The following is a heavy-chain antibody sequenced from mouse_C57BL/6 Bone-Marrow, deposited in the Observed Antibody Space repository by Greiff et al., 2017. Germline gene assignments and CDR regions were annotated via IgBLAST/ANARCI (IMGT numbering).Heavy chain of an antibody. J-gene: IGHJ4*01. CDR3: ASERNGSSYGYAMDY. V-gene: IGHV1-82*01. D-gene: IGHD1-1*01. Sequence: VQLQQSGPELVKPGASVKISCKASGYAFSSSWMNWVKQRPGKGLEWIGRIYPGDGDTNYNGNFKGKATLTADKSSCTAYMQLSSLTSADSAVYFCASERNGSSYGYAMDYWGQGTSVTVSS. CDR2: IYPGDGDT. CDR1: GYAFSSSW.